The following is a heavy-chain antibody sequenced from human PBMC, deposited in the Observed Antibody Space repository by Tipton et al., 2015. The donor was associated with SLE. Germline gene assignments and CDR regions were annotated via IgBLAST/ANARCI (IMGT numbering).Heavy chain of an antibody. J-gene: IGHJ3*02. CDR1: GGSISGHY. CDR3: ARGSYSGGWYSDIFDI. D-gene: IGHD6-19*01. Sequence: TLSLTCIVSGGSISGHYWSWVRQPPEKGLEWIGYISDLGTTNYNPSLKSRVTISVDTSKNQFSLKLISVTAADTAVYYCARGSYSGGWYSDIFDIWGQGTMVTVSS. CDR2: ISDLGTT. V-gene: IGHV4-59*11.